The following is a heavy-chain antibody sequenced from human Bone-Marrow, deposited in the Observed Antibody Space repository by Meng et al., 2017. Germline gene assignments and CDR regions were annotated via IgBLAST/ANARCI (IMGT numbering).Heavy chain of an antibody. D-gene: IGHD6-13*01. CDR3: ARSMYSSSWYYFDY. V-gene: IGHV3-53*01. CDR2: IYSGGST. Sequence: EVQLVGAGGGLIQPGGSLRLSCAASGFTVSSNYMSWVRQAPGKGLEWVSVIYSGGSTYYADSVKGRFTISRDNSKNTLYLQMNSLRAEDTAVYYCARSMYSSSWYYFDYWGQGTLVTVSS. J-gene: IGHJ4*02. CDR1: GFTVSSNY.